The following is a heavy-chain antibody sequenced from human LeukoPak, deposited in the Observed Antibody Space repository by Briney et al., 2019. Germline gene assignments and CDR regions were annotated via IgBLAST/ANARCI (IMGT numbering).Heavy chain of an antibody. CDR1: GGSISSYY. CDR2: IYYSGST. CDR3: ARARKYFDY. J-gene: IGHJ4*02. D-gene: IGHD1-14*01. V-gene: IGHV4-59*01. Sequence: SETLSLTCTVSGGSISSYYWSWIRQPPGKGLEWIGYIYYSGSTNYNPSLKSRVTISVDTSKNQFSLKLSSVTAADTAVYYCARARKYFDYWGQGTLVTVSS.